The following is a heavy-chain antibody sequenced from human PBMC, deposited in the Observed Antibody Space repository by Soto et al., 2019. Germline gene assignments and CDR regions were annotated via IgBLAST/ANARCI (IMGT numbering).Heavy chain of an antibody. D-gene: IGHD2-15*01. V-gene: IGHV5-51*01. CDR1: GYSFTSYW. J-gene: IGHJ6*02. Sequence: GESLKISCKGSGYSFTSYWIGWVRQMPGKGLEWMGIIYPGDSDTRYSPSFQGQVTISADKSISTAYLQWSSLKASDTAMYYCARRVVAATRDYYYGMDVWGQGTTVTVSS. CDR2: IYPGDSDT. CDR3: ARRVVAATRDYYYGMDV.